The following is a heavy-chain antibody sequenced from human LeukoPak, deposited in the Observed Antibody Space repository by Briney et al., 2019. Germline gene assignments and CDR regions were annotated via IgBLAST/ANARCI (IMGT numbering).Heavy chain of an antibody. V-gene: IGHV4-59*01. CDR2: MYYSGST. CDR1: GGSISTYY. J-gene: IGHJ4*02. CDR3: ARRHYYNGRAYYFLDY. Sequence: SETLSLTCTVSGGSISTYYWSWIRQPPGKGLEWIGSMYYSGSTNYKPSLKSRVTISLHTSKNQFSLRLSSLTAADTAVYYCARRHYYNGRAYYFLDYWGQGTLVTVPS. D-gene: IGHD3-22*01.